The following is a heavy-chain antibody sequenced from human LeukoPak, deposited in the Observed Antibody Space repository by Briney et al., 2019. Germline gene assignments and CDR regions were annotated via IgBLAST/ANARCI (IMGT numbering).Heavy chain of an antibody. J-gene: IGHJ4*02. CDR3: ARGLPVFY. CDR1: GGSFSGYY. Sequence: SETLSLACAVYGGSFSGYYWSWIRQPPGKGLEWIGEINHSGSTNYNPSLKSRVTISVDTSKNQFSLKLSSVTAADTAVYYCARGLPVFYWGQGTLVTVSS. V-gene: IGHV4-34*01. CDR2: INHSGST.